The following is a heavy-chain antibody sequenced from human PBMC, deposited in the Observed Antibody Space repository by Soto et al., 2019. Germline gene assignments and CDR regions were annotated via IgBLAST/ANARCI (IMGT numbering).Heavy chain of an antibody. Sequence: ASVKVSCKASGYTFTGYYIHWVRQAPGQGLEWMGWINPNSGGTNYAQKFQGWVTMTRDTSISSAYMELSRLRSDDTAVYYCARDSSVDYSNYYGMDVWGQGTTVTVSS. J-gene: IGHJ6*02. CDR3: ARDSSVDYSNYYGMDV. V-gene: IGHV1-2*04. CDR2: INPNSGGT. D-gene: IGHD4-17*01. CDR1: GYTFTGYY.